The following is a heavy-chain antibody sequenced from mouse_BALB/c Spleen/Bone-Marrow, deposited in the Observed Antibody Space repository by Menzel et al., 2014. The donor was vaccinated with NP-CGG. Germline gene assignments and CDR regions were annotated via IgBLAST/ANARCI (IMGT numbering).Heavy chain of an antibody. CDR1: GYTFTNNW. V-gene: IGHV1-69*02. J-gene: IGHJ4*01. Sequence: QVQLQQSGAELVRPGASVKLSCKASGYTFTNNWINWVKQRPGQGLEWIGNIYPSDSYTNYNQKFKDKATLTVDKSSSTAYMQLSSPTSEDSAVYYCTRGSSYVGYAMDYWVKEPQSPSPQ. CDR2: IYPSDSYT. CDR3: TRGSSYVGYAMDY. D-gene: IGHD1-1*01.